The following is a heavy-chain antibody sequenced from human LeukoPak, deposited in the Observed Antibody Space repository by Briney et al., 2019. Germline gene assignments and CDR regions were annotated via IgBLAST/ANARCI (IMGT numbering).Heavy chain of an antibody. CDR1: GFTFSSYS. J-gene: IGHJ6*03. D-gene: IGHD2-2*01. CDR2: ISSSSSYI. V-gene: IGHV3-21*01. Sequence: GGSLRLSCAASGFTFSSYSMNWVRQAPGKGLEWVSSISSSSSYIYYADSVKGRFTISRDNAKNSLYLQMNSLRAEDTAVYYCARDQCSSTSCYPGPYYYYMDVWGKGTTVTVSS. CDR3: ARDQCSSTSCYPGPYYYYMDV.